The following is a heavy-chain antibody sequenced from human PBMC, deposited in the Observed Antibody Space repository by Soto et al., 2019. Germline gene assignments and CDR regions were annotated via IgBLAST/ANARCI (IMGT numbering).Heavy chain of an antibody. D-gene: IGHD3-3*01. V-gene: IGHV3-21*01. CDR1: GFTFSSYS. CDR3: ARDNAGHEWLLEPFDY. CDR2: ISSSSSYI. J-gene: IGHJ4*02. Sequence: GGSLRLSCAASGFTFSSYSMNWVRQAPGKGLEWVSSISSSSSYIYYADSVKGRFTISRDNAKNSLYLQMNSLRAEDTAVYYCARDNAGHEWLLEPFDYWGQGTLVTVS.